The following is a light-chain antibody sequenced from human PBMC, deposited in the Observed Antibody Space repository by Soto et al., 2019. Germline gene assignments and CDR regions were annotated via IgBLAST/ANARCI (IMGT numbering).Light chain of an antibody. J-gene: IGKJ1*01. V-gene: IGKV3-15*01. CDR3: QQYNNWPPWA. Sequence: VVLTQSPATLSVSPGERATLSCMASQSVSINLAWYQQKPGQAPRLLIYGASTRATGIPARFSGSGSGTEFTLTISSLQSEDFAVYYCQQYNNWPPWAFGQGTKVDI. CDR1: QSVSIN. CDR2: GAS.